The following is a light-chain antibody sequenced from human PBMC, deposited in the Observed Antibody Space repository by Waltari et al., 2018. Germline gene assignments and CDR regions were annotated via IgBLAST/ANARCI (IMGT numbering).Light chain of an antibody. CDR2: SNN. V-gene: IGLV1-44*01. CDR1: SSNIGSNT. J-gene: IGLJ2*01. Sequence: QPVLTQPPSASGTPGPRVTISCSGRSSNIGSNTVHWYQQLPGTAPKLLIYSNNQRPSGVPDRFSGSKSGTSASLAISGLQSEDEADYYCAAWDDSLNGVVFGGGTKLTVL. CDR3: AAWDDSLNGVV.